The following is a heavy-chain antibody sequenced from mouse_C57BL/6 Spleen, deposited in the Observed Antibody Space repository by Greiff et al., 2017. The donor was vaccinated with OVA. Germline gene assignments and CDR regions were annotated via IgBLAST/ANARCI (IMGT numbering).Heavy chain of an antibody. CDR3: ARSPPLYYFDV. J-gene: IGHJ1*03. D-gene: IGHD2-1*01. CDR2: INPNNGGT. Sequence: EVKLMESGPELVKPGASVKMSCKASGYTFTDYNMHWVKQSHGKSLEWIGYINPNNGGTSYNQKFKGKATLTVNKSSSTAYMELRSLTSEDSAVYYCARSPPLYYFDVWGTGTTVTVSS. CDR1: GYTFTDYN. V-gene: IGHV1-22*01.